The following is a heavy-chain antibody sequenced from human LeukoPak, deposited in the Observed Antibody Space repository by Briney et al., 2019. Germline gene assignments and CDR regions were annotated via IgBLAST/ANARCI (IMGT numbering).Heavy chain of an antibody. Sequence: GGSLRLSCAASGFTFSNYWMSWVCQAPGKGLEWVANIKQDGSEKYYVDSVKGRFTISRDNAKNSLYLQMNSLRTEDTAVYYCARDFYSGSYSDYWGQGTLVTVSS. CDR3: ARDFYSGSYSDY. V-gene: IGHV3-7*01. CDR1: GFTFSNYW. J-gene: IGHJ4*02. CDR2: IKQDGSEK. D-gene: IGHD1-26*01.